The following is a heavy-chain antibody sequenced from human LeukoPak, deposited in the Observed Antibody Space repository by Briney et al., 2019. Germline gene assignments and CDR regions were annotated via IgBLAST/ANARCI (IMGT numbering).Heavy chain of an antibody. Sequence: SETLSLTCTISGVSISSYSWSRIRQPPGKGLEWIGYILHSGTTNYNPSLKSRVTISLDTSKNQFSLKLNSVTAADTAVYYCARAGGIRGSALDLDYWGQGTLVTVSS. CDR3: ARAGGIRGSALDLDY. CDR2: ILHSGTT. CDR1: GVSISSYS. V-gene: IGHV4-59*01. J-gene: IGHJ4*02. D-gene: IGHD3-10*01.